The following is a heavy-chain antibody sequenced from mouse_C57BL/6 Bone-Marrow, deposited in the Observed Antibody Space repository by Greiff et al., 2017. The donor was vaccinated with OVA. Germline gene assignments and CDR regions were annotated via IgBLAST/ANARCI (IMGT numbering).Heavy chain of an antibody. J-gene: IGHJ3*01. V-gene: IGHV1-9*01. CDR2: ILPGSGST. Sequence: QVQLQQSGAELMKPGASVKLSCKATGYTFTGYWIEWVKQRPGHGLEWIGEILPGSGSTNYNEKVKGKATFTADTSSNTAYMQLSSLTTEDSAIYYCARMTYYYGSSYFWFAYWGQGTLVTVSA. CDR3: ARMTYYYGSSYFWFAY. D-gene: IGHD1-1*01. CDR1: GYTFTGYW.